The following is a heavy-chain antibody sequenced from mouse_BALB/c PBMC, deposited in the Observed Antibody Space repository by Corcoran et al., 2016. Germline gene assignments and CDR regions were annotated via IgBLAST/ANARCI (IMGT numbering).Heavy chain of an antibody. V-gene: IGHV1-18*01. CDR1: GNTFTDYN. Sequence: VMMQQSGPELVKPVASVKIPWKASGNTFTDYNIDWVKQSHGKSLDWIGDINPNNGGTIYNQKFKGKATLTVDKSSSTAYMELRSLTSADTAVYYCARGDRYGRFSYWGQGTSVTVSS. CDR3: ARGDRYGRFSY. CDR2: INPNNGGT. D-gene: IGHD2-14*01. J-gene: IGHJ4*01.